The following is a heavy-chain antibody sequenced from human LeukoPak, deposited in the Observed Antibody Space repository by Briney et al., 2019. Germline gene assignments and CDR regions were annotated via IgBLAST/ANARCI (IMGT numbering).Heavy chain of an antibody. J-gene: IGHJ5*02. CDR2: INPNSGVT. Sequence: ASVKVSCKASGYTFTGYYMHWVRQAPGQGLEWMGWINPNSGVTNYAQTLQGSVTMTRDTSISTAYMELSRLRSDDTAVYYCARAPTFYDFWERSGSGGEGNWFDPWGQGTLVTVSS. CDR1: GYTFTGYY. D-gene: IGHD3-3*01. V-gene: IGHV1-2*02. CDR3: ARAPTFYDFWERSGSGGEGNWFDP.